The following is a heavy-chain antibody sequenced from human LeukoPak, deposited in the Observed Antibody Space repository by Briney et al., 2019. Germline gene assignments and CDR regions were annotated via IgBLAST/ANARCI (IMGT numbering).Heavy chain of an antibody. V-gene: IGHV4-59*01. CDR2: IYYTGRT. CDR1: GFTFGDYA. J-gene: IGHJ6*02. Sequence: GSLRLSCTASGFTFGDYAMSWIRQPPGKGLEWLGYIYYTGRTNYNPSLKSRVTISVDTSKNQVSLKLSSVTAADTAVYYCARDSYYGSGTYSPLYDYGMDVWGQGTTVTVSS. D-gene: IGHD3-10*01. CDR3: ARDSYYGSGTYSPLYDYGMDV.